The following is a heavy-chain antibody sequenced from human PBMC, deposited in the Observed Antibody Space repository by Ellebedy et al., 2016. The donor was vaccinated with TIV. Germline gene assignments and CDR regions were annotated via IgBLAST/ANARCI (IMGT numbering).Heavy chain of an antibody. V-gene: IGHV4-39*01. CDR3: ARRSGWGGAFDI. D-gene: IGHD3-16*01. CDR1: GGSISSSDYY. CDR2: SYYSGST. J-gene: IGHJ3*02. Sequence: GSLRLSCTVSGGSISSSDYYWGWIRQPPGKGLEWIGTSYYSGSTYYNPSLKSRVTISVDTSNNQFSLKLSSVTAADTAVYYCARRSGWGGAFDIWGQGTMVTVSS.